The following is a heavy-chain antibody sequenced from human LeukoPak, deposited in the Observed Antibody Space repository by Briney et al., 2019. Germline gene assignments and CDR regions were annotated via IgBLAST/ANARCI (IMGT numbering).Heavy chain of an antibody. J-gene: IGHJ4*02. CDR1: GGSISRYY. CDR2: ISNSGST. D-gene: IGHD3-16*01. V-gene: IGHV4-59*01. Sequence: SETLSLTCSVSGGSISRYYWSWIRQPPGKGLEWIGYISNSGSTSYNPSLKSRVAISVDASKNQFSLKLTSVTAADTAVYYCARPWGTSPSDWGQGTLVTVSS. CDR3: ARPWGTSPSD.